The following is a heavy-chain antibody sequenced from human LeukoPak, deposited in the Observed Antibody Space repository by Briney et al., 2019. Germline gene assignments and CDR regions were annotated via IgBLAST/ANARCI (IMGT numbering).Heavy chain of an antibody. Sequence: SETLSLTCAVYGGSFSGYYWSWIRQPPGKGLERIGEINHSGSTNYNPSLKSRVTISVDTSKNQFSLKLSSVTAADTAVYYCARVSGLQLWPYYFDYWGQGTPVTVSS. D-gene: IGHD5-18*01. J-gene: IGHJ4*02. CDR3: ARVSGLQLWPYYFDY. CDR2: INHSGST. CDR1: GGSFSGYY. V-gene: IGHV4-34*01.